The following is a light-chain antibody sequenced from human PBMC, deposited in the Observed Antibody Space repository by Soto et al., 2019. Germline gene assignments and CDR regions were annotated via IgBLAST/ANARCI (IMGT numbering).Light chain of an antibody. CDR1: QSISDT. CDR2: GAS. J-gene: IGKJ5*01. V-gene: IGKV3-15*01. Sequence: EIVMTQSPATLSVSPGGRATLSCMASQSISDTLAWYQQKPGQAPRLLIYGASTRATGIPARFSGSGSGTEFTLTISSLQSEDFAVYYCQQYNNWPPITFGQGTRLEIK. CDR3: QQYNNWPPIT.